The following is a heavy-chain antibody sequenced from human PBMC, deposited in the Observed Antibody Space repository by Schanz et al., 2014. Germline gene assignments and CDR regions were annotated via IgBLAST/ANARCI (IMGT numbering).Heavy chain of an antibody. CDR2: ISGSGAST. Sequence: VQLVESGGGLVQPGGSLRLSCAASGFTFSSYAMSWVRQAPGKGLEWVSAISGSGASTYYADSVKGRFTISRDNSKNTLFLQMNSLRVEDSAIYYCAKDISDTSGKDDYWGQGTLVTVSS. CDR1: GFTFSSYA. D-gene: IGHD3-22*01. V-gene: IGHV3-23*04. J-gene: IGHJ4*02. CDR3: AKDISDTSGKDDY.